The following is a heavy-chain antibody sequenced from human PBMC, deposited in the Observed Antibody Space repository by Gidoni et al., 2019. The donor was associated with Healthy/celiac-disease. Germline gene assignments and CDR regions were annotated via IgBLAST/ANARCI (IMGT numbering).Heavy chain of an antibody. CDR2: INPDGSGT. CDR3: ERDGGY. CDR1: GFTFSGSW. Sequence: EVHLVESGGGLVQPGGSLRLSCAASGFTFSGSWMNWIRLPPGKGPVWVSRINPDGSGTDYADSVKGRFTISRDNAKNTLYLQMNSLRAEDTAVYYCERDGGYWGQGTLVTVSS. V-gene: IGHV3-74*01. J-gene: IGHJ4*02. D-gene: IGHD3-3*01.